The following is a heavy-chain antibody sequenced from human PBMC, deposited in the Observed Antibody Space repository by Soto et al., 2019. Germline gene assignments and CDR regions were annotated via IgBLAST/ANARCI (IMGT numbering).Heavy chain of an antibody. D-gene: IGHD6-6*01. CDR1: GFTFSSYG. J-gene: IGHJ3*02. CDR2: ISYDGSNK. Sequence: GGSLRLSCAASGFTFSSYGMHWVRQAPGKGLEWVAVISYDGSNKYYADSVKGRFTISRDNSKNTLYLQMNSLRAEDTAVYYCAKWSIAADDAFDIWGQGTMVTVS. CDR3: AKWSIAADDAFDI. V-gene: IGHV3-30*18.